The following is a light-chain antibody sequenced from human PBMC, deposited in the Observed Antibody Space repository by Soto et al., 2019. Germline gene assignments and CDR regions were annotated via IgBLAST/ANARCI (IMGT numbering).Light chain of an antibody. CDR2: EVS. J-gene: IGLJ2*01. CDR3: SSYAGNNNLV. V-gene: IGLV2-8*01. CDR1: SSDVGAYNY. Sequence: QSALTQPPSASGSPGQSVTISCTGTSSDVGAYNYVCWYRQHPGKAPKLIIYEVSKRPSGVPDRFSGSKSGNTASLTVSGLQAEDEDDYYCSSYAGNNNLVFGGGTKLTVL.